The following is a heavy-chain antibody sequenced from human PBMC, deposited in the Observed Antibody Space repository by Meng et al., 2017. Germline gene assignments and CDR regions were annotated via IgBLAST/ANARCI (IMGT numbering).Heavy chain of an antibody. CDR2: MSYDGGNK. CDR3: AREFSASSGWLESYYFDY. Sequence: GESLKISCAASGFTFSSYGMHWVRQAPGKGLEWVAVMSYDGGNKYYADSVKGRITISRDNSKNTLYLQINSLRAEDTAVYYCAREFSASSGWLESYYFDYWGQGTLVTVSS. V-gene: IGHV3-30*19. CDR1: GFTFSSYG. D-gene: IGHD6-19*01. J-gene: IGHJ4*02.